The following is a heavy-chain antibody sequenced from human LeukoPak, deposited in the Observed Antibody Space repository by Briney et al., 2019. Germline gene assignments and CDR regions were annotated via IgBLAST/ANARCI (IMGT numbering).Heavy chain of an antibody. CDR2: IYYSGST. J-gene: IGHJ4*02. CDR3: ARRQVKVDY. D-gene: IGHD4-23*01. V-gene: IGHV4-59*08. Sequence: SETLSLTCTVSGGSISSYYWSWIRQPPGKGLEWIGYIYYSGSTNYNPSLKSRVTISVDTSKNQFSLKLSSVTAADTAVYYCARRQVKVDYWGQGTLVTVSS. CDR1: GGSISSYY.